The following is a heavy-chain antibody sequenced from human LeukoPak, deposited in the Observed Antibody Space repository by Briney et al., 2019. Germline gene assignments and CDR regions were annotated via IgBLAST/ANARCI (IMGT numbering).Heavy chain of an antibody. V-gene: IGHV1-69*05. CDR3: WGEEVEWATIGALDI. Sequence: SVKVSCKASGGTFSSYAISWVRQAPGQGLEWMGRIIPIFGTANYEQQFQGRVTIATDDSTSTAFLEARSLECGDKAVYYWWGEEVEWATIGALDIWGQGTMVTVSS. J-gene: IGHJ3*02. CDR2: IIPIFGTA. D-gene: IGHD5-24*01. CDR1: GGTFSSYA.